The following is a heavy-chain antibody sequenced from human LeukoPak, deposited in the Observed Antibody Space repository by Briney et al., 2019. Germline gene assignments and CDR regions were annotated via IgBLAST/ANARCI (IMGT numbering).Heavy chain of an antibody. J-gene: IGHJ4*02. CDR1: GFTFSSYS. V-gene: IGHV3-48*01. Sequence: GGSLRLSCAASGFTFSSYSMNWVRQVPGKGLEWVSSISSSSSTIYYADSVKGRFTISRDNAKNSLYLQMNSLRAEDTAVYYCASQRPKYYDFWSGYDHFDYWGQGTLVTVSS. CDR3: ASQRPKYYDFWSGYDHFDY. CDR2: ISSSSSTI. D-gene: IGHD3-3*01.